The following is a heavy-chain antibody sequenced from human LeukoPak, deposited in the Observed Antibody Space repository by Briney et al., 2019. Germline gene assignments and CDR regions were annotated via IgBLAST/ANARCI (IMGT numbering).Heavy chain of an antibody. CDR3: ARESGGEEYYFDY. D-gene: IGHD3-16*01. CDR1: GFTFSSYS. J-gene: IGHJ4*02. CDR2: ISSSSSYI. Sequence: PGRSLRLSCAASGFTFSSYSMNWVRQAPGKGLEWVSSISSSSSYIYYADSVKGRFTISRDNAKNSLYLQMNSLRAEDTAVYYCARESGGEEYYFDYWGQGTLVTVSS. V-gene: IGHV3-21*01.